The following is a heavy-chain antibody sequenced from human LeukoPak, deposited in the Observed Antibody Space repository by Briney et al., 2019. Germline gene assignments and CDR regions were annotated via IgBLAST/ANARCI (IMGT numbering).Heavy chain of an antibody. CDR1: GGSISTYY. CDR2: IHRSGST. CDR3: ARAPEFSSGWLLDC. D-gene: IGHD6-19*01. Sequence: SETLSLTCTVSGGSISTYYWSWIRQSAGKGLEWIGRIHRSGSTNYNPSLKSRVTMSVDTSKNQFSLKVSSVTAADTGVYYCARAPEFSSGWLLDCWGQGSLVTVSS. J-gene: IGHJ4*02. V-gene: IGHV4-4*07.